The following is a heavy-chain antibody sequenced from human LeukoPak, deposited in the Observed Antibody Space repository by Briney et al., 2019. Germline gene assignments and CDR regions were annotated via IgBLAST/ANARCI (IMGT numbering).Heavy chain of an antibody. CDR3: ARDTLVSFAVTGGFDP. V-gene: IGHV3-48*01. CDR2: ISSTSSTI. CDR1: GFTFSTYN. Sequence: QPGGSLRLSCAASGFTFSTYNMHWVRQAPGKGLEWVSYISSTSSTIYYADSVKGRFTISRDNAKNSLYLQVNSLRAEDTAVYYCARDTLVSFAVTGGFDPWGQGTLVTVSS. J-gene: IGHJ5*02. D-gene: IGHD2-21*02.